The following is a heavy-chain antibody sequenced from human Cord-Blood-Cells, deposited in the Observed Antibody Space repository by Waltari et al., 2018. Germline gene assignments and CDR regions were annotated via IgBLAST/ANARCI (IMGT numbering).Heavy chain of an antibody. CDR1: GYTFTRYG. D-gene: IGHD3-3*01. J-gene: IGHJ6*03. CDR3: ARDRDRYYDFWSGYYYMDV. V-gene: IGHV1-18*04. CDR2: ISAYNGNT. Sequence: QVQLVQSGAEVKKPGASVKVSCKASGYTFTRYGISWVRQAPGQGLEWMGWISAYNGNTNYAQKPQGRVTMTTDTSTSTAYMELRSLRSDDTAVYYCARDRDRYYDFWSGYYYMDVWGKGTTVTVSS.